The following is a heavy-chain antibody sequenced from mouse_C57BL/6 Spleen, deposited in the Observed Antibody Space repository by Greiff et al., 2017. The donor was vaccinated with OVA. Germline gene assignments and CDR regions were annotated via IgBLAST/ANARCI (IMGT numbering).Heavy chain of an antibody. V-gene: IGHV1-54*01. J-gene: IGHJ2*01. D-gene: IGHD1-1*01. CDR3: ARENYYGSSSVYFDY. CDR1: GYAFTNYL. Sequence: QVQLQQSGAELVRPGTSVKVSCKASGYAFTNYLIEWVKQRPGQGLEWIGVINPGSGGTNYNEKFKGKATLTAAKSSSTAYMQLSSLTSEDSAVYFCARENYYGSSSVYFDYWGQGTTLTVSS. CDR2: INPGSGGT.